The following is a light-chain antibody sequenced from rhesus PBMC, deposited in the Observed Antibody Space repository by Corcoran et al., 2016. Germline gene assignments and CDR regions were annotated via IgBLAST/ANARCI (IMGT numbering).Light chain of an antibody. CDR1: QSVSTY. CDR2: GAS. Sequence: EIVMTQSPATLSLSPGERATLSCRASQSVSTYVAWYQQKPEQAPRLLIYGASTRSTGLPDRCSGSGSGTDFTLIISSLEPEDVGLYFCQQYNNWNTFGQGTKVEIK. CDR3: QQYNNWNT. V-gene: IGKV3S9*01. J-gene: IGKJ2*01.